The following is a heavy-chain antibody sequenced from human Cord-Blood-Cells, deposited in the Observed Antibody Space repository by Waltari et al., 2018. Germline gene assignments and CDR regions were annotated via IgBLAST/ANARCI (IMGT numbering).Heavy chain of an antibody. Sequence: GQSGAEVKKPGASVKVSCKASGYTFTSYDINWVRQATGQGLEWMGWMNPNSGNTGYAQKFQGRVTITRNTSISTAYMELSSLRSEDTAVYYCARGHSSSSPPYYYMDVWGKGTTVTVSS. CDR1: GYTFTSYD. CDR3: ARGHSSSSPPYYYMDV. V-gene: IGHV1-8*03. J-gene: IGHJ6*03. CDR2: MNPNSGNT. D-gene: IGHD6-6*01.